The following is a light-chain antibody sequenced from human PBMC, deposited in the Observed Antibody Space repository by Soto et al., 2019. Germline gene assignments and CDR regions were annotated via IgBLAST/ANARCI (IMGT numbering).Light chain of an antibody. CDR1: SSDIGGYNF. CDR3: ISYTSDNTYV. Sequence: QSALTQPASVSGSPGQSITISCTGDSSDIGGYNFVSWYQHHPGKAPKLIIYEVTERPSGVSNRFSGSKSGNTASLTISGLQAEDEADYYCISYTSDNTYVFGTGTKLTVL. V-gene: IGLV2-14*01. J-gene: IGLJ1*01. CDR2: EVT.